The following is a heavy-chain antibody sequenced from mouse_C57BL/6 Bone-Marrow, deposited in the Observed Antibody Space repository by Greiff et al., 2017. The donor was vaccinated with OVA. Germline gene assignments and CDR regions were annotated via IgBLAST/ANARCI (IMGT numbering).Heavy chain of an antibody. D-gene: IGHD4-1*01. CDR3: ARHEAANWGFAY. CDR1: GYTFTDYY. Sequence: QVQLQQSGAELVKPGASVKISCKASGYTFTDYYINWVKQRPGQGLEWIGKIGPGSGSTYYNEKFKDKATLTADKSSSTVYMELSRLTSEDSAVYFCARHEAANWGFAYWGQGTLVTVSA. CDR2: IGPGSGST. J-gene: IGHJ3*01. V-gene: IGHV1-77*01.